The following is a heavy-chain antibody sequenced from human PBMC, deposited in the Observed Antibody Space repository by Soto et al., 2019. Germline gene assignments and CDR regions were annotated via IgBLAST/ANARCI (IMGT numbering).Heavy chain of an antibody. CDR3: VRENEMAGATSAFEY. CDR2: ISYDGSNK. Sequence: GGSLRLSCAASGFTFSSYAMHWVRQAPGKGLEWVAVISYDGSNKYYADSVKGRFTISRDNSRNSLYLQMDSLRVEDTAVYYCVRENEMAGATSAFEYWGQGTPVTVSS. V-gene: IGHV3-30-3*01. J-gene: IGHJ4*02. D-gene: IGHD1-26*01. CDR1: GFTFSSYA.